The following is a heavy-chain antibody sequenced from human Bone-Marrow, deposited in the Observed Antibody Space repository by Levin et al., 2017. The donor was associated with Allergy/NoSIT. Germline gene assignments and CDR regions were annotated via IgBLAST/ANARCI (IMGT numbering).Heavy chain of an antibody. D-gene: IGHD3-16*01. CDR3: ARQGGSPHFESSPFDF. Sequence: GGSLRLSCKGSGFTFTNHWIGWVRQMPGKGLEWIGIIFPGDSDTRYSPSFEGHVSMSVDTSISTSFLQWSSLKDSDTAMYFCARQGGSPHFESSPFDFWGQGTLVTVSS. V-gene: IGHV5-51*01. CDR2: IFPGDSDT. J-gene: IGHJ4*02. CDR1: GFTFTNHW.